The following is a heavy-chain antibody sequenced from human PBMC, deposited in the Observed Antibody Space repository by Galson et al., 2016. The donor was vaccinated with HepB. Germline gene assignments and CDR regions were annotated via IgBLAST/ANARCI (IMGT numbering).Heavy chain of an antibody. CDR3: ARAHYDFWSRYYPWFDP. J-gene: IGHJ5*02. CDR1: GYSFRSYW. D-gene: IGHD3-3*01. Sequence: QSGAEVKKPGESLKISCKGSGYSFRSYWIGWVRQMPGKGLEWMGIIYPGDSDTRYNPSFQVQVTISADKSISTAYLQWSSLKASDTAMCYCARAHYDFWSRYYPWFDPWGQGTLVTVSS. V-gene: IGHV5-51*01. CDR2: IYPGDSDT.